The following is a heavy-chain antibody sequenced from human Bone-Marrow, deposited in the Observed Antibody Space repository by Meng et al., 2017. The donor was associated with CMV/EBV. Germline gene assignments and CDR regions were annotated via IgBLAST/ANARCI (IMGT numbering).Heavy chain of an antibody. Sequence: ASVKVSCKASGYTFTGYYMHWVRQAPGQGLERMGWINPNSGVTNYAQKFQGRVTMTRDTSISTAYMELSRLRSDDTPVYYCALLKFSERLLGWGQGTLVTVSS. D-gene: IGHD3-3*01. V-gene: IGHV1-2*02. CDR3: ALLKFSERLLG. CDR2: INPNSGVT. J-gene: IGHJ4*02. CDR1: GYTFTGYY.